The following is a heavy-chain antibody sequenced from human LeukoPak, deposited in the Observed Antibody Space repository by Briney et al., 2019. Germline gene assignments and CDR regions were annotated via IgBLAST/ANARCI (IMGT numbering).Heavy chain of an antibody. D-gene: IGHD4-17*01. CDR1: GFTFNTYT. CDR3: AKGRGLSYDYGVDY. CDR2: ISSGTSYI. Sequence: PGGSLRLSCAASGFTFNTYTMNWVRQAPGKGLEWVSSISSGTSYIYYADSVKGRFTISRDNAKNSLYLQMNSLRAEDMALYYCAKGRGLSYDYGVDYWGQGTLVTVSS. V-gene: IGHV3-21*04. J-gene: IGHJ4*02.